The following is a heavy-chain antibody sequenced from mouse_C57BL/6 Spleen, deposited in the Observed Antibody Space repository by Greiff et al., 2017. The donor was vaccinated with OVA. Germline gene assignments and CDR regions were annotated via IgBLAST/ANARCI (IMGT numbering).Heavy chain of an antibody. CDR1: GFSLTSYG. CDR2: IWGVGST. D-gene: IGHD2-4*01. V-gene: IGHV2-6*01. Sequence: VKLVESGPGLVAPSQSLSITCTVSGFSLTSYGVDWVRQSPGKGLEWLGVIWGVGSTNYNSALKSRLSISKDNSKSQVFLKMNSLQTDDTAMYYCAIYDYDGGIFAYWGQGTLVTVSA. CDR3: AIYDYDGGIFAY. J-gene: IGHJ3*01.